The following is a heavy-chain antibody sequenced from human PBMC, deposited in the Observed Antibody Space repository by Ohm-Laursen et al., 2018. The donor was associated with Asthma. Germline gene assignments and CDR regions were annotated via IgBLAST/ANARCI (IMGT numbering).Heavy chain of an antibody. D-gene: IGHD3-10*01. CDR3: ARFSVVVRGVSLDYYGMDV. V-gene: IGHV4-59*06. J-gene: IGHJ6*02. Sequence: SETLSLTCTVSGGSISSYYWSWIRQPPGKGLEWIGYIYYSGSTYYNPSLKSRVTISVDTSKNQFSLKLSSVTAADTAVYYCARFSVVVRGVSLDYYGMDVWGQGTTVTVS. CDR2: IYYSGST. CDR1: GGSISSYY.